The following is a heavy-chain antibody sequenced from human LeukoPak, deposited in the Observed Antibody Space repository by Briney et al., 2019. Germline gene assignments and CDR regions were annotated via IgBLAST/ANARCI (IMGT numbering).Heavy chain of an antibody. J-gene: IGHJ3*02. CDR2: ISGSGSVS. Sequence: PGRTLRLSCAASGFTFSSYSMNRVRHPQAKGLERMSYISGSGSVSYYEDSAKGRFTIYRDNGKNSLYLQMNSLRDEDTALYYCARDGGFGFLAAFDIWGQGTMVTVSS. CDR1: GFTFSSYS. D-gene: IGHD3-10*01. CDR3: ARDGGFGFLAAFDI. V-gene: IGHV3-48*02.